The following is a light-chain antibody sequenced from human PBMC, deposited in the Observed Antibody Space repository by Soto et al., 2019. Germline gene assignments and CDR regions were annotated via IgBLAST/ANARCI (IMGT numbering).Light chain of an antibody. CDR2: GAS. CDR3: QQYGSSL. J-gene: IGKJ3*01. Sequence: EIVLTQSPGTLSLSPGERATLSCRASQSVSSNLAWYQQKPGQAPRLLIYGASTRATGIPARFSGSGSGTDFTLTISRLEPEDFAVYYCQQYGSSLFGPGTKVDIK. V-gene: IGKV3-20*01. CDR1: QSVSSN.